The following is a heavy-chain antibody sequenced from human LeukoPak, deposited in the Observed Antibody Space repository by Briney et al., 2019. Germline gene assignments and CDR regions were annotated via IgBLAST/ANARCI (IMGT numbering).Heavy chain of an antibody. Sequence: KPSETLSLTCTVSGGSIGSYYWSWIRQPPGKGLEWIGYIYYSGSTNYNPSLKSRVTISVDTSKNQFSLKLSSVTAADTTVYYCASGGYYDSSGYYIVQFDYWGQGTLVTVSS. CDR3: ASGGYYDSSGYYIVQFDY. J-gene: IGHJ4*02. CDR2: IYYSGST. D-gene: IGHD3-22*01. CDR1: GGSIGSYY. V-gene: IGHV4-59*01.